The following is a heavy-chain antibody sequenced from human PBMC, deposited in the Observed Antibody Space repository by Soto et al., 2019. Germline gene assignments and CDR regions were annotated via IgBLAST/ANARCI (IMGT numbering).Heavy chain of an antibody. J-gene: IGHJ6*02. CDR2: IAYDATNK. CDR3: VKVSDIHYAMAV. Sequence: QVQLVESGGGVVQPGGSLRLSCAASGFTFNTYGMHWVRQAPGEGLEWVAVIAYDATNKYYRDSVKGRFTVSRDNSKNMLYRLLNRLRREDTAVYYCVKVSDIHYAMAVWGQGTTVTVSS. V-gene: IGHV3-30*18. CDR1: GFTFNTYG.